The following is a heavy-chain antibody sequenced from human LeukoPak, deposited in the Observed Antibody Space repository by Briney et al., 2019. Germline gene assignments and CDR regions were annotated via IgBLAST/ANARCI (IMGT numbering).Heavy chain of an antibody. J-gene: IGHJ3*02. CDR2: IYYSGST. CDR1: GGSISSSSYY. V-gene: IGHV4-39*01. CDR3: ARQGGYSYGLDAFDI. D-gene: IGHD5-18*01. Sequence: KSSETLSLTCTVSGGSISSSSYYWGWIRQPPGKGLEWIGSIYYSGSTYYNPSLKSRVTISVDTSKNQFSLKLSSVTAADTAVYYCARQGGYSYGLDAFDIWGQETMVTVSS.